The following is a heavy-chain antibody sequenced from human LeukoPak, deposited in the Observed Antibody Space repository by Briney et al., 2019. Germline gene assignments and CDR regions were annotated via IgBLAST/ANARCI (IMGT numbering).Heavy chain of an antibody. CDR1: GGSISSSSYY. CDR3: ARTLYYYSSGIFQYFDY. V-gene: IGHV4-39*01. D-gene: IGHD3-10*01. CDR2: IYYSGST. Sequence: SETLSLTCTVSGGSISSSSYYWGWIRQPPGKGLEWIGSIYYSGSTYYNPSLKSRVTISVDTSKNQFSLKLSSVTAADTAVYYCARTLYYYSSGIFQYFDYWGQGTLVTVSS. J-gene: IGHJ4*02.